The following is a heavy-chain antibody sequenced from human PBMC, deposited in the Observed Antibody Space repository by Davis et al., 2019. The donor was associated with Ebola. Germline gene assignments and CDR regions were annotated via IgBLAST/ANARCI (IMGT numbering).Heavy chain of an antibody. CDR2: ISSSSSYI. CDR1: GFTFSSYS. Sequence: GGSLRLSCAASGFTFSSYSMNWVRQAPGKGLEWVSSISSSSSYIYYADSVKGRFTISRDNAKNSLYLQMNSLRAEDTAVYYCARACYCSSTSCYYYGMDVWGQGTTVTVSS. V-gene: IGHV3-21*01. D-gene: IGHD2-2*01. CDR3: ARACYCSSTSCYYYGMDV. J-gene: IGHJ6*02.